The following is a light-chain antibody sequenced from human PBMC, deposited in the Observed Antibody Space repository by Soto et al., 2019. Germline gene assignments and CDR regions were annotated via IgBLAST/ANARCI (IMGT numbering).Light chain of an antibody. CDR3: QQRYNWPPWT. CDR2: DAS. J-gene: IGKJ1*01. CDR1: QSVSTN. V-gene: IGKV3-11*01. Sequence: ETVMTQSPANLSVSPGERATLSCRASQSVSTNLAWYQQRPGQAPRLLIHDASTRATGIPARFSGSGSGTDFTLTISSLEPEDFAVYFCQQRYNWPPWTFGQGTKVDIK.